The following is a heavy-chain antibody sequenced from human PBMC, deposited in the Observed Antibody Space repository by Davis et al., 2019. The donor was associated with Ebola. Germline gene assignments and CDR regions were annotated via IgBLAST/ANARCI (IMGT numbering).Heavy chain of an antibody. V-gene: IGHV1-18*04. CDR3: ARDDFQDSMDV. D-gene: IGHD3/OR15-3a*01. Sequence: ASVKVSCKASGYTFTGYYMHWVRQAPGQGLEWMGWISAYNGNTNYAQKLQGRVTMTTDTSTSTAYMELRSLRSDDTAVYYCARDDFQDSMDVWGQGTTVTVSS. CDR1: GYTFTGYY. CDR2: ISAYNGNT. J-gene: IGHJ6*02.